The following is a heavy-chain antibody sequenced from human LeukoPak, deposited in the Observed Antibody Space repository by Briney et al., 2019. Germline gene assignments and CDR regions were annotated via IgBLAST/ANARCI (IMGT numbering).Heavy chain of an antibody. V-gene: IGHV1-69*04. CDR1: GGTFSSYA. Sequence: SVKVSCKASGGTFSSYAISWVRQAPGQGLEWMGRIIPILGIANYAQKFQGRVTITADKSTSTAYMELSSLRSEDTAVYYCARDYLREYYGSGSYLSYYFDYWGQGTLVTVSS. D-gene: IGHD3-10*01. CDR3: ARDYLREYYGSGSYLSYYFDY. CDR2: IIPILGIA. J-gene: IGHJ4*02.